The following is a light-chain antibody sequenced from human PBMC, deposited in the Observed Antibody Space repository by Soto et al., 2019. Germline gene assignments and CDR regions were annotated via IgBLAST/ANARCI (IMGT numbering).Light chain of an antibody. CDR2: NNS. Sequence: QSVLTQAPSASGTPGQRVTISRSGSNSNIGGNSVSWYHHLPGTAPNLLIFNNSQRPSGVPDRFSGSKSGTSASLAISGLQSEDEADYYCASWDDSLNGHWVFGGGTKVTVL. J-gene: IGLJ3*02. V-gene: IGLV1-44*01. CDR1: NSNIGGNS. CDR3: ASWDDSLNGHWV.